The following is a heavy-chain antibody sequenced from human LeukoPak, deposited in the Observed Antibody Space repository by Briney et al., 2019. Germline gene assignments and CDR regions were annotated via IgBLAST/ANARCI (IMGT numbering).Heavy chain of an antibody. CDR1: GYIFTNYG. CDR3: ARAHLRYGADKSAFDY. J-gene: IGHJ4*02. D-gene: IGHD4/OR15-4a*01. CDR2: IIPIFGTA. V-gene: IGHV1-69*05. Sequence: SVKVSCKASGYIFTNYGINWVRQAPGQGLEWMGGIIPIFGTANYAQKFQGRVTITTDESTSTAYMELSSLRSEDTAVYYCARAHLRYGADKSAFDYWGQGTLVTVSS.